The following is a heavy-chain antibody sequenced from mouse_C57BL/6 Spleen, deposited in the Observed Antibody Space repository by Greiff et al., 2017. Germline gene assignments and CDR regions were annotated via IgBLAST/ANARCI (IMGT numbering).Heavy chain of an antibody. CDR2: ILPGSGST. V-gene: IGHV1-9*01. D-gene: IGHD2-3*01. CDR1: GYTFTGYW. J-gene: IGHJ2*01. Sequence: QVQLKESGAELMKPGASVKLSCKATGYTFTGYWIEWVKQRPGHGLEWIGEILPGSGSTNYNEKFKGKATFTADTSSNTAYMQLSSLTTEDSAIDYCARREGLLGGLYFDYWGQGTTLTVS. CDR3: ARREGLLGGLYFDY.